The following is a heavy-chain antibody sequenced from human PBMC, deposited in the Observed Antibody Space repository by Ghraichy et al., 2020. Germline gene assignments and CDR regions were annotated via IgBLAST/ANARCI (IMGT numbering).Heavy chain of an antibody. V-gene: IGHV1-2*02. J-gene: IGHJ4*02. CDR1: GYTFTDYY. Sequence: ASVKVSCKTSGYTFTDYYMHWVRQAPGQGLEWMGWINPNSGATNYAQKFQGRVTMTRDTSISTAYMELSRLRSDDTAVYYCARTSILGTTTPDYWGQGSLVTVSS. D-gene: IGHD1-26*01. CDR2: INPNSGAT. CDR3: ARTSILGTTTPDY.